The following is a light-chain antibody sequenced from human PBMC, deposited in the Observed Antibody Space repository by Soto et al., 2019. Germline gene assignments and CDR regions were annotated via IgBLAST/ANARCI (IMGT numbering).Light chain of an antibody. CDR2: AAS. V-gene: IGKV1-17*01. CDR3: LQYNSYPFT. CDR1: HGIINV. Sequence: IQMTQSPSSLSASVGDRVTISCRASHGIINVLGWYQQKPGKAPKRLIYAASSLQSGVPSRFSGSGSGTEFTLTISSLQPEDFATYYCLQYNSYPFTFGQGTRLEI. J-gene: IGKJ5*01.